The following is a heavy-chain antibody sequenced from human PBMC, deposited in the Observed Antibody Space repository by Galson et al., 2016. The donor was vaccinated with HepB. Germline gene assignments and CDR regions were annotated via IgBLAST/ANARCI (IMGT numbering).Heavy chain of an antibody. V-gene: IGHV4-61*01. CDR2: IYYSGIT. D-gene: IGHD2-2*01. CDR1: GGSVISGSYY. J-gene: IGHJ4*02. CDR3: ARELSGYCSGTSCYMGGDH. Sequence: SETLSLTCTVSGGSVISGSYYWSWIRQPPGKGLEWIGYIYYSGITDYNPSLKSRVTISLDTSKNQFSLKVSSVTAADTAVYYCARELSGYCSGTSCYMGGDHWGQGILVTVSS.